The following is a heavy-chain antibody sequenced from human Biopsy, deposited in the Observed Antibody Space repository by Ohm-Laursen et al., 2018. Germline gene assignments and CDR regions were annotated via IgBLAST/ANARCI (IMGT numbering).Heavy chain of an antibody. CDR1: GGSFSGTY. CDR2: INHSGST. CDR3: ARGEYYAYWSGARKLNYFDY. Sequence: SQTLSLTCAVSGGSFSGTYWSWIRQTPGKGLEWIGEINHSGSTKYNPSFESRVTISVDTSKNQLSLNLFSVTAADAARYFCARGEYYAYWSGARKLNYFDYWGQGTLVIVSS. J-gene: IGHJ4*02. V-gene: IGHV4-34*01. D-gene: IGHD3-3*01.